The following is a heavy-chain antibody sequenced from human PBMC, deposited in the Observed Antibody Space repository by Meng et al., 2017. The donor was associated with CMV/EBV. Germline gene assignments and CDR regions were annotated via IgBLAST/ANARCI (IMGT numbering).Heavy chain of an antibody. CDR2: IRSKANSHAT. D-gene: IGHD5-24*01. CDR3: TTPRRDGYNYYFDY. Sequence: GGSLRLSCAASGFTFSGSAMHWVRQASGKGLEWVGRIRSKANSHATAYAASVKGRFTISRDDSKNTAYLQMNSLKTEDTAVYYCTTPRRDGYNYYFDYWGQGTLVTVSS. CDR1: GFTFSGSA. J-gene: IGHJ4*02. V-gene: IGHV3-73*01.